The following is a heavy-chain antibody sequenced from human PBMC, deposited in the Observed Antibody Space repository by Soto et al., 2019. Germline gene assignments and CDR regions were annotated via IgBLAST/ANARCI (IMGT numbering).Heavy chain of an antibody. D-gene: IGHD3-10*01. CDR1: GGSISSYY. Sequence: PLETLSLTCTVSGGSISSYYWSWIRQPPGKGLEWIGYIYYSGSTNYNPSLKSRVTISVDTSKNQFSLKLSSVTAADTAVYYCARIYGSRTFDPWGQGTLVTVSS. CDR3: ARIYGSRTFDP. V-gene: IGHV4-59*01. CDR2: IYYSGST. J-gene: IGHJ5*02.